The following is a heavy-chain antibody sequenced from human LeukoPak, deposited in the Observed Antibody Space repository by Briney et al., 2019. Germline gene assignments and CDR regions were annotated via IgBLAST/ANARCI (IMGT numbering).Heavy chain of an antibody. J-gene: IGHJ4*02. CDR3: ASSWGSSWYLDY. V-gene: IGHV3-21*01. Sequence: GGSLRLSCAASGFTFSSYSMNWVRQAPGKGLEWVSSISGSSYIYYADSVKGRFTISRDNAKNSLYLQMNSLRAEDTALYYCASSWGSSWYLDYWGRGTLVTVSS. D-gene: IGHD6-13*01. CDR1: GFTFSSYS. CDR2: ISGSSYI.